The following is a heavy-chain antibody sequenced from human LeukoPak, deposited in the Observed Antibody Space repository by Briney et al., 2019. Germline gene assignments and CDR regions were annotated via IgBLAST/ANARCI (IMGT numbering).Heavy chain of an antibody. CDR1: GVSISSYY. V-gene: IGHV4-59*12. CDR2: IYYSGSA. J-gene: IGHJ3*02. CDR3: AREHRRDFWSGPRRGDAFDI. D-gene: IGHD3-3*01. Sequence: SETLSLTCTVSGVSISSYYWTWIRQPPGKGLEWIGYIYYSGSAHYNPSLKSRVTISVDTSKIQFSLKLDSVTAADTAVYYCAREHRRDFWSGPRRGDAFDIWGQGTMVTVSS.